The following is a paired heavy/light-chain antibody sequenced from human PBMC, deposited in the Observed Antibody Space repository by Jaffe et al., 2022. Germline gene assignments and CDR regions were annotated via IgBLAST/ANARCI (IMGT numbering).Heavy chain of an antibody. V-gene: IGHV4-38-2*01. CDR2: IYHSGST. CDR1: GYSISSGYY. D-gene: IGHD4-17*01. CDR3: ARVWHPTVTTSFFLSAYDY. J-gene: IGHJ4*02. Sequence: QVQLQESGPGLVKPSETLSLTCAVSGYSISSGYYWGWIRQPPGKGLEWIGSIYHSGSTYYNPSLKSRLTISADTSKNQFSLKLSSVTAADTAVYYCARVWHPTVTTSFFLSAYDYWGQGTLVTVSS.
Light chain of an antibody. CDR3: QQSYSTLGT. V-gene: IGKV1-39*01. J-gene: IGKJ1*01. CDR2: TAS. Sequence: DIQMTQSPSSLSASVGDRVTITCRASQSISSYLNWYQQKPGKAPKLLIYTASSLQSGVPSRFSGSGSGTDFTLTISSLQPEDFATYYCQQSYSTLGTFGQGTKVEIK. CDR1: QSISSY.